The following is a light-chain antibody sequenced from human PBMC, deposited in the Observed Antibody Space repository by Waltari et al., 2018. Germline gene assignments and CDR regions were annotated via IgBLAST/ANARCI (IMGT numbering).Light chain of an antibody. J-gene: IGKJ5*01. Sequence: EIVMTQSPATMSLSPGGRATFSCRASQSVGSDLAWYQQKRGQPPRLLIYGASSRATGVPPRFSGSGSGTEFSLTISSLESQDFAVYYCQHYNNWPPGITFGQGTRLELE. CDR3: QHYNNWPPGIT. CDR2: GAS. V-gene: IGKV3-15*01. CDR1: QSVGSD.